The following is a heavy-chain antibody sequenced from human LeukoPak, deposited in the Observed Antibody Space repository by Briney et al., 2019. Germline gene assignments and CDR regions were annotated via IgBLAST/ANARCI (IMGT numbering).Heavy chain of an antibody. CDR1: GFTFYDYG. V-gene: IGHV3-20*04. D-gene: IGHD6-13*01. J-gene: IGHJ3*02. CDR2: INWNGGST. Sequence: GGSLRLSCADPGFTFYDYGMNWFRQAPGKGLEWVSGINWNGGSTGYADSVKGRFTISRDNAKNSLYLQMNRLRAEDTAFYYCATSNSWANDAFDIWGQGTMVTVSS. CDR3: ATSNSWANDAFDI.